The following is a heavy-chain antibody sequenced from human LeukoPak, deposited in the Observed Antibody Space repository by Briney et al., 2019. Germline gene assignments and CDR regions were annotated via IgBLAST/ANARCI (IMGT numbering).Heavy chain of an antibody. CDR2: IKSKTDGGTT. V-gene: IGHV3-15*01. J-gene: IGHJ4*02. Sequence: PGGSLRLSCAASGFTFSNAWMSWVRQAPGKGLEWVGRIKSKTDGGTTDYAAPVKGRFTISRDDSKNTLYLQMNSLKTEDTAVYYCTTTVWGSYRYIDYWGQGTLVTVPS. D-gene: IGHD3-16*02. CDR1: GFTFSNAW. CDR3: TTTVWGSYRYIDY.